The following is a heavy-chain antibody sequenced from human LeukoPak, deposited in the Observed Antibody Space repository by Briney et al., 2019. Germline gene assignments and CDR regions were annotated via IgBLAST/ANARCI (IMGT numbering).Heavy chain of an antibody. Sequence: ASVKVSCKASGYTFTGYYMHWVRQAPGQGLEWMGRINPNSGGTNDAQKFQGRVTMTRDTSLSTAYMELSRLRSDDTAVYYCAPTTVNDFVYWGEGTLVTVSS. D-gene: IGHD4-17*01. CDR1: GYTFTGYY. V-gene: IGHV1-2*06. CDR3: APTTVNDFVY. J-gene: IGHJ4*02. CDR2: INPNSGGT.